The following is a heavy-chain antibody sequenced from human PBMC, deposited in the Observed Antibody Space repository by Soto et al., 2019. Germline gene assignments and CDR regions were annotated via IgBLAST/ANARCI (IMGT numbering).Heavy chain of an antibody. D-gene: IGHD1-26*01. V-gene: IGHV1-69*04. CDR1: GGTFSSYT. CDR3: ARDDTLGSASYYVGGYYYYGMDV. Sequence: SVKVSCKASGGTFSSYTISWVRQAPGQGLEWMGRIIPILGIANYAQKFQGRVTITADESTSTAYMELSSLRSEDTAVYYCARDDTLGSASYYVGGYYYYGMDVWGQGTTVTVSS. J-gene: IGHJ6*02. CDR2: IIPILGIA.